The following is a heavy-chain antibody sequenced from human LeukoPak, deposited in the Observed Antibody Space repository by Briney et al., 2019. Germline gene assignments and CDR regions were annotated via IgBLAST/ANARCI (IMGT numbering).Heavy chain of an antibody. Sequence: GASVKVSCKASGYTFTSYGISWVRQAPGQGLEWMGCHSMSDDKPKYAQRFQGRVTMTTDTSTGTAYMDLRGLRPDDTAVYYCARSPGDPWDDTSFYLDVWGEGTTVTVSS. CDR3: ARSPGDPWDDTSFYLDV. CDR2: HSMSDDKP. CDR1: GYTFTSYG. D-gene: IGHD4-17*01. J-gene: IGHJ6*03. V-gene: IGHV1-18*01.